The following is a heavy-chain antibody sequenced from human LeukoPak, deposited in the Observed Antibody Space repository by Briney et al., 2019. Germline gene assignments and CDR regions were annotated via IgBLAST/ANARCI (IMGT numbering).Heavy chain of an antibody. V-gene: IGHV4-59*01. CDR3: ARGDDILTGYPDFDY. J-gene: IGHJ4*02. CDR1: GGSISSYY. Sequence: SETLSLTCTVSGGSISSYYWSWIRQPPGKGLEWIGYIYYSGSTNYNPSLKSRVTISVDTSKNQFSLKLSSVTAADTAVYYCARGDDILTGYPDFDYWGQGTLVTVSS. D-gene: IGHD3-9*01. CDR2: IYYSGST.